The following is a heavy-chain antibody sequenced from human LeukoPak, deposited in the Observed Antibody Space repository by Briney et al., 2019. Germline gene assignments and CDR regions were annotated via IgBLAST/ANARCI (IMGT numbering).Heavy chain of an antibody. J-gene: IGHJ4*02. V-gene: IGHV1-2*06. D-gene: IGHD5-12*01. Sequence: GASVKVSCKTSGYTFTVYYIHWVRQAPGQGLEWMGRINPNSGGTNYAQKFQGRVTMTRDTSISTAYMELGRLRSDDTAVCYCARFGGYSGYDFDSWGQGTLVTVSS. CDR2: INPNSGGT. CDR3: ARFGGYSGYDFDS. CDR1: GYTFTVYY.